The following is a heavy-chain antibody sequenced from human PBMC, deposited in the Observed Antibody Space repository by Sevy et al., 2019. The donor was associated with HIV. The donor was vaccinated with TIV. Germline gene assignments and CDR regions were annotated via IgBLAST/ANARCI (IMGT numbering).Heavy chain of an antibody. CDR2: ISNSGSAK. J-gene: IGHJ4*02. CDR1: GFPFGSYE. CDR3: ARELPPSATTVAHFDY. Sequence: GGSLRLSCTASGFPFGSYEMNWVRQAPGKGLEWVSYISNSGSAKYYSDSVRGRFTISRDNAKNSLYLQMNSLRAEDTAVYDCARELPPSATTVAHFDYWGRGTLVTVSS. D-gene: IGHD4-17*01. V-gene: IGHV3-48*03.